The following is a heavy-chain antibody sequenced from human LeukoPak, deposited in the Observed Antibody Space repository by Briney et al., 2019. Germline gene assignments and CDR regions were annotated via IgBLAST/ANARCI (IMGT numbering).Heavy chain of an antibody. CDR2: IIPIFGTA. D-gene: IGHD3-10*01. Sequence: GSSVKVSCKASGGTFSSYAISWVRQAPGQGLEWMGGIIPIFGTANYAQEFQGRVTITTDESTSTAYMELSSLRSEDTAVYYCARGKPNSGGMGDYWGQGTLVTVSS. V-gene: IGHV1-69*05. CDR1: GGTFSSYA. J-gene: IGHJ4*02. CDR3: ARGKPNSGGMGDY.